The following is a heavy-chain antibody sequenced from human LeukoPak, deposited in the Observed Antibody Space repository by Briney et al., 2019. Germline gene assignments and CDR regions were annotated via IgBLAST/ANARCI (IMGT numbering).Heavy chain of an antibody. V-gene: IGHV3-74*01. CDR1: GLTFSSYW. CDR3: ARGQGHGSDI. CDR2: INNDGSST. Sequence: PGGSLRLSCAASGLTFSSYWMHWIRQAPGKELVWVSGINNDGSSTKYADSVKGRFTISRDNAKNTLYVQVNSLRVDDTAVYYCARGQGHGSDIWGQGTMVTVSS. J-gene: IGHJ3*02.